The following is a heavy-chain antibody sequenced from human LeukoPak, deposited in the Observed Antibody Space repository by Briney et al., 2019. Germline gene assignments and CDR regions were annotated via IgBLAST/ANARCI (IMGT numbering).Heavy chain of an antibody. CDR1: GFTFSSYS. CDR2: ISSSSSYI. J-gene: IGHJ4*02. V-gene: IGHV3-21*04. CDR3: ARGVANYYDSSGYQN. D-gene: IGHD3-22*01. Sequence: GGSLRLSCAASGFTFSSYSMNWVRQAPGKGLEWVSSISSSSSYIYYADSVKGRFTISRDNAKNSLYLQMNSLRAEDTAVYYCARGVANYYDSSGYQNWGQGTLVTVSS.